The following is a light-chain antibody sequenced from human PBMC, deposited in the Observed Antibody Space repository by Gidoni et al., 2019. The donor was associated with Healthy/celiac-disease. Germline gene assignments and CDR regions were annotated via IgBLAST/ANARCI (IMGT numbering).Light chain of an antibody. J-gene: IGLJ2*01. CDR2: GKN. CDR1: SLRSYY. CDR3: NSRDSSGHVV. Sequence: SSELTQYPAVSVALGQTVRITCQGDSLRSYYASWYQQKPGQAPVLVIYGKNNRPSGIPDRFSGSSSGNTASLTITGAQAEDEADYYCNSRDSSGHVVFGGGTKLTVL. V-gene: IGLV3-19*01.